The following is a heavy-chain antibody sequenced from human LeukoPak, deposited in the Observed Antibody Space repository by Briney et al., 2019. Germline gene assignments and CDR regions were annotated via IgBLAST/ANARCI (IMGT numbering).Heavy chain of an antibody. CDR3: ARSLAAVTTGASY. J-gene: IGHJ4*02. D-gene: IGHD4-17*01. CDR1: GGTFSFYA. Sequence: VASVKISCKASGGTFSFYAINWVRQAPGQGLEWMGIINPSGSSTSYAQKFQGRVTMTRDTSTSTVYMELSSLSSDDTAVYYCARSLAAVTTGASYWGQGTLVTVS. CDR2: INPSGSST. V-gene: IGHV1-46*01.